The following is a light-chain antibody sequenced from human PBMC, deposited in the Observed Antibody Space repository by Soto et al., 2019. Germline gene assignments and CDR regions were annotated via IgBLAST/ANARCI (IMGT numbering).Light chain of an antibody. CDR1: QSVSSY. CDR3: QQRSNWPPYT. J-gene: IGKJ2*01. V-gene: IGKV3-11*01. Sequence: EIVLTQSPATLSLSPGERATLSCRASQSVSSYLAWYQQKPGQAPRLLIYDASNRATGIPARFSGSGSGTDFTLTISSLEPEDFAVYLCQQRSNWPPYTFGQGTKLEIK. CDR2: DAS.